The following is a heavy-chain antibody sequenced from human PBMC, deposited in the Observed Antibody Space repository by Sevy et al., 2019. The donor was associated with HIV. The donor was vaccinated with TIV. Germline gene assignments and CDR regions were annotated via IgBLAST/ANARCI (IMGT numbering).Heavy chain of an antibody. CDR2: LIPTGST. J-gene: IGHJ4*02. CDR1: GGSLSGFY. V-gene: IGHV4-34*01. D-gene: IGHD1-26*01. Sequence: SETLSLTCAVSGGSLSGFYWSWIRRPPGKGLEWIGELIPTGSTNYNPSLKSRVTISVDTSRSQFSLKMRSVTAADTAVYYCARGQWEHPFWGQGTLVTVSS. CDR3: ARGQWEHPF.